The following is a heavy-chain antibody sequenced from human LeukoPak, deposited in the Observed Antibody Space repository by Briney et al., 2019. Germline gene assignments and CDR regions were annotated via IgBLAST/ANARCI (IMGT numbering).Heavy chain of an antibody. CDR1: GFTFSSYA. D-gene: IGHD6-13*01. CDR2: ISGSGGST. CDR3: AKDSSSWYGGQYDY. J-gene: IGHJ4*02. V-gene: IGHV3-23*01. Sequence: PGGSLRLSCAASGFTFSSYAMSWVRPAPGKGLEWVSAISGSGGSTYYADSVKGRFTISRDNSKNTLYLQMNSLRAEDTAVYYCAKDSSSWYGGQYDYWGQGTRVTVSS.